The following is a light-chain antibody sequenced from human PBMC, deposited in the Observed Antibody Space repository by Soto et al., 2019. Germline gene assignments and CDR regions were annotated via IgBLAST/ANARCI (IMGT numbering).Light chain of an antibody. V-gene: IGKV1-9*01. CDR2: SAS. J-gene: IGKJ4*01. CDR3: QQLSRYPLT. CDR1: QALSNY. Sequence: DIQLTQSPSVLSASVGDTVTITCRASQALSNYLAWYQQKPGKAPDLLIYSASTLQSGVPSRFSGSGSETEFSSTIRALQPEDFATYYCQQLSRYPLTFGGGTKVDIK.